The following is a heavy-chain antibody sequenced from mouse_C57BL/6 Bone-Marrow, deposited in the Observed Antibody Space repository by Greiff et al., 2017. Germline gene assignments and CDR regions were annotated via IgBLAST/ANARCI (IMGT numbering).Heavy chain of an antibody. CDR3: ARGGNSYAMDY. CDR2: IYPGSGST. V-gene: IGHV1-55*01. D-gene: IGHD2-1*01. CDR1: GYTFTSYW. Sequence: QVQLQQPGAELVKPGASVKMSCKASGYTFTSYWITWVKQRPGQGLEWIGDIYPGSGSTNYNEKFKSKGTLTVDTSSSTAYMQLSSLTSEDSAVYYCARGGNSYAMDYWGQGTSVTVSS. J-gene: IGHJ4*01.